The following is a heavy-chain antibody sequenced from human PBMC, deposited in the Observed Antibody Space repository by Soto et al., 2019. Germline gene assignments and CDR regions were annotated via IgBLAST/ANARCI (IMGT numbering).Heavy chain of an antibody. CDR1: GGTFSSYA. J-gene: IGHJ6*02. Sequence: ASVKVSCKASGGTFSSYAISWVRRAPGQGLEWMGGIIPIFGTANYAQKFQGRVTITADESTSTAYMELSSPRSEDTAVYYCASLPPYCSGGSCPNYGMDVWGQGTTVTVSS. D-gene: IGHD2-15*01. CDR3: ASLPPYCSGGSCPNYGMDV. V-gene: IGHV1-69*13. CDR2: IIPIFGTA.